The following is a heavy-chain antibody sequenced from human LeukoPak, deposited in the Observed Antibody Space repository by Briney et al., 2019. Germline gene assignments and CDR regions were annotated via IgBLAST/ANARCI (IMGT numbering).Heavy chain of an antibody. V-gene: IGHV3-23*01. Sequence: PGASLRLSCAASGFTFSSYAMSWVRGAPGKGLEWVSAISGSGGSTYYADSVKGRVTISRDNSKNTLYLQMNSLRAEDTAIYYCAKLAYGDVPAYWGQGTLVTVSS. D-gene: IGHD4-17*01. CDR3: AKLAYGDVPAY. J-gene: IGHJ4*02. CDR2: ISGSGGST. CDR1: GFTFSSYA.